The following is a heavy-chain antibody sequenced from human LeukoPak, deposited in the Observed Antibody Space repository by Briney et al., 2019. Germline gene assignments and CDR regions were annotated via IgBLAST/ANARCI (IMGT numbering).Heavy chain of an antibody. V-gene: IGHV3-23*01. CDR3: AGRRDGYDSDDY. D-gene: IGHD5-24*01. CDR2: ISGSGGST. CDR1: GFTFSNHW. Sequence: AGGSLRLSCVASGFTFSNHWMTWVRQAPGKGLEWVSAISGSGGSTYYADSVKGRFTISRDNSKNTLYLQMNSLRAEDTAVYYCAGRRDGYDSDDYWGQGTLVTVSS. J-gene: IGHJ4*02.